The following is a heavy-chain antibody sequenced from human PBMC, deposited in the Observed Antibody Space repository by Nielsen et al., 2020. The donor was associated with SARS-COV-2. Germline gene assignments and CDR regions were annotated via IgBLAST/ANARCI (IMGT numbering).Heavy chain of an antibody. CDR1: GGTFSSYA. CDR3: ARDPGYSSSWYYYYGMDV. J-gene: IGHJ6*02. D-gene: IGHD6-13*01. Sequence: ASVKVSCKASGGTFSSYAISWVRQAPGQGLEWMGWINTNTGNPTYAQGFTGRFVFSLDTSVSTAYLQISSLKAEDTAVYYCARDPGYSSSWYYYYGMDVWGQGTTVTVSS. V-gene: IGHV7-4-1*02. CDR2: INTNTGNP.